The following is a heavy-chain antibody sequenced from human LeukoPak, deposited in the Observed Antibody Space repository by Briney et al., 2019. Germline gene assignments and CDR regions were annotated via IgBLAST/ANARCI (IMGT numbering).Heavy chain of an antibody. CDR3: ARMGVAGTRWFDA. CDR2: INAGNGNT. D-gene: IGHD6-19*01. CDR1: GYTFTSYA. V-gene: IGHV1-3*01. J-gene: IGHJ5*02. Sequence: GASVKVSCKASGYTFTSYAMHWVRQAPGQRLEWMGWINAGNGNTKYSQKFQGRVTITRDTSASTAYMELSSLRSEDTAVYYCARMGVAGTRWFDAWGQGTLVTVSS.